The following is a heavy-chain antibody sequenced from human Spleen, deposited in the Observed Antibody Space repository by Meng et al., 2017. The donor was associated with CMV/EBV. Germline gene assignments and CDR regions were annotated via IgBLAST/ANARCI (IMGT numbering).Heavy chain of an antibody. Sequence: GGSLRLSCAASGFTFDDYGMSWVRQAPGKGLEWVSGFNWNGGSTGYADSVKGRFTISRDNTKNSLFLQMNSLRAEDTAVYYCARAESAGGTNNWFDPWGQGTLVTVSS. CDR3: ARAESAGGTNNWFDP. CDR1: GFTFDDYG. J-gene: IGHJ5*02. D-gene: IGHD6-13*01. V-gene: IGHV3-20*04. CDR2: FNWNGGST.